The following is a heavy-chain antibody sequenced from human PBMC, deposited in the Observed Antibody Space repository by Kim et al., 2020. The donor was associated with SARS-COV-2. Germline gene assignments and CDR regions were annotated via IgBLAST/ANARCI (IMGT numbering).Heavy chain of an antibody. Sequence: AQTFQGRVTITADESTSTAYMGLSSLRSEDTAVYYCARGPIVATNDAFDIWGQGTMVTVSS. J-gene: IGHJ3*02. CDR3: ARGPIVATNDAFDI. V-gene: IGHV1-69*01. D-gene: IGHD5-12*01.